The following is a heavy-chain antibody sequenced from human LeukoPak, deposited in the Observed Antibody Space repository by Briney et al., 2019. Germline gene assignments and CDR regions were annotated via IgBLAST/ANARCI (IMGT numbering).Heavy chain of an antibody. Sequence: PSVTLSLTCAVYGGSFSGYYWSWIRQPPGKGLEWIGEINHSGSTNYNPSLKSRVTISVDTSKNQFSLKLSSVTAADTAVYYCARAKTSPRGYSYGYMYWGQGTLVTVSS. D-gene: IGHD5-18*01. CDR3: ARAKTSPRGYSYGYMY. J-gene: IGHJ4*02. CDR1: GGSFSGYY. CDR2: INHSGST. V-gene: IGHV4-34*01.